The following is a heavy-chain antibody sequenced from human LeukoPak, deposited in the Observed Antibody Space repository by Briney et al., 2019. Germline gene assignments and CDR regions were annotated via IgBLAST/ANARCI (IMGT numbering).Heavy chain of an antibody. CDR1: GGSISSNSFY. CDR3: GHSGIYYLFDY. J-gene: IGHJ4*02. V-gene: IGHV4-39*01. CDR2: IYYSGST. Sequence: SETLSLTCIVSGGSISSNSFYWGWIRRPPGKGLEWIGSIYYSGSTYYNPSLKSRVTISVDTSKNQFSLKLRSVTAADTAVYYCGHSGIYYLFDYWGQGSLVTVSS. D-gene: IGHD1-26*01.